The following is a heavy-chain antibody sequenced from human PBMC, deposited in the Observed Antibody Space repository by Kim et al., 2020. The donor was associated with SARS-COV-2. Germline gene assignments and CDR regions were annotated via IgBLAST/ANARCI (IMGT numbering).Heavy chain of an antibody. CDR1: GFTFSSYG. D-gene: IGHD3-9*01. J-gene: IGHJ4*02. V-gene: IGHV3-33*05. CDR3: ARDRLTYYDILTGYYFDY. Sequence: GGSLRLSCAASGFTFSSYGMHWVRQAPGKGLEWVAVISYDGSNKYYADSVKGRFTISRDNSKNTLYLQMNSLRAEDTAVYYCARDRLTYYDILTGYYFDYWGQGTLVTVSS. CDR2: ISYDGSNK.